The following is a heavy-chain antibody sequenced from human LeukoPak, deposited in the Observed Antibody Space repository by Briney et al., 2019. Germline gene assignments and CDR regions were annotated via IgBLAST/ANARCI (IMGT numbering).Heavy chain of an antibody. J-gene: IGHJ6*02. V-gene: IGHV4-31*03. D-gene: IGHD2-2*01. Sequence: TLSLTCTVSGGSISSGGYYWSWIRQHPGKGLEWIGYIYYSGSTYYNPSLKSRVTISVDTSKNQFSLKLSSVTAADTAVYYCAKGLVVVPDGMDVWGQGTTVTVSS. CDR3: AKGLVVVPDGMDV. CDR2: IYYSGST. CDR1: GGSISSGGYY.